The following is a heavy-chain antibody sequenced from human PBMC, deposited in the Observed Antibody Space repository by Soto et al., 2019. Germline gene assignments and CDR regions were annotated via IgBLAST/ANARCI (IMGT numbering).Heavy chain of an antibody. D-gene: IGHD6-19*01. CDR1: GDSMSSSNW. Sequence: SETLSLTCTVSGDSMSSSNWWNWVRQPPGKGLEWIGEAHHSGRTNYNPSLKSRVTISVDTSRNQFSLKLSSVTAADTAVYYCARDRSRGSGWYWFDYWGQGTLVTV. CDR3: ARDRSRGSGWYWFDY. J-gene: IGHJ4*02. V-gene: IGHV4-4*02. CDR2: AHHSGRT.